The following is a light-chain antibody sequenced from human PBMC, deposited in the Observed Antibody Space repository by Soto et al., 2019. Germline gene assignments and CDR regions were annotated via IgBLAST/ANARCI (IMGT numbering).Light chain of an antibody. CDR3: QQYNDYSLT. V-gene: IGKV1-5*03. J-gene: IGKJ4*01. CDR1: QSISSW. CDR2: KSS. Sequence: DIQMTQSPSTLSASVGDRVTITCRASQSISSWLAWYQQKPGKAPKLLIYKSSSLESGVPSRFSGSGSGTEFTLTISSLQPDDFATYYCQQYNDYSLTFGGGTKVEIK.